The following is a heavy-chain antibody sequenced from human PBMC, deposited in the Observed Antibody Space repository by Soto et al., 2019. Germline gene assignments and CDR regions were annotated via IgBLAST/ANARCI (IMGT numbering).Heavy chain of an antibody. J-gene: IGHJ4*02. CDR3: VKEGISNYNEYFDY. CDR2: ITGSGIYT. V-gene: IGHV3-21*02. D-gene: IGHD4-4*01. CDR1: GFIFATHT. Sequence: VQLVESGGGLVKPGGSLRLSCAASGFIFATHTINWVLQALGKGLEWVSSITGSGIYTRYADSVKGRFTIYRDNAKASLYLQMNILGAEDTAVYYCVKEGISNYNEYFDYWGQGTLVTVSS.